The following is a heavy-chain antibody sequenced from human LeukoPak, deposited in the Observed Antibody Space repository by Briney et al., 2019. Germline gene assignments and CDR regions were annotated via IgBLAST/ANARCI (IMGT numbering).Heavy chain of an antibody. CDR2: MRYDGSNK. CDR3: ANANSGGGSNNLGYFHH. Sequence: PGGSLRLSCAASGFTFNNYCMHWVRQAPGKGLEGVAFMRYDGSNKYYADSVRGRFTISRDHSNNTLYPQMNSLKAEDAAVYYCANANSGGGSNNLGYFHHWGQGTLVTVSS. D-gene: IGHD3-16*01. CDR1: GFTFNNYC. J-gene: IGHJ1*01. V-gene: IGHV3-30*02.